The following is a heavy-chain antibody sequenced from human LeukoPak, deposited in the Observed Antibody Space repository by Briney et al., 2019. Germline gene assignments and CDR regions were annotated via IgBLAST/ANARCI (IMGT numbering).Heavy chain of an antibody. CDR3: AKDVTWGRMDL. CDR1: GFTFSTYW. D-gene: IGHD3/OR15-3a*01. CDR2: INQDGSQK. V-gene: IGHV3-7*01. J-gene: IGHJ4*02. Sequence: GGSLRLSCAASGFTFSTYWMSWVRQAPGKGLEWVAIINQDGSQKYYVDSVKGRFTISRDNAKNSLYLQMDSLRVEDTAVYHCAKDVTWGRMDLWGQGALATVSS.